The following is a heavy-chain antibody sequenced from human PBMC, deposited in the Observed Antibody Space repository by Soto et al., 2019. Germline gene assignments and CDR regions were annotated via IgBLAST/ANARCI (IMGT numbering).Heavy chain of an antibody. J-gene: IGHJ4*02. D-gene: IGHD3-22*01. Sequence: PGGSLRPSCPGTGFTFSSYAVGLSRQAPWEGPGWVSYISGSGHTIYYEDSVKGRFNISSDNSKNTLYLQMSSLRAEDTAVYYCAKVFYYYDSSGYYYFDYWGQGTLVPVSS. CDR3: AKVFYYYDSSGYYYFDY. V-gene: IGHV3-23*01. CDR2: ISGSGHTI. CDR1: GFTFSSYA.